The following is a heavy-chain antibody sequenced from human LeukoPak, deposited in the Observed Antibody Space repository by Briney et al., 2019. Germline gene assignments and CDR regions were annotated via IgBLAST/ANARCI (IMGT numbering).Heavy chain of an antibody. Sequence: HGESLKISCRGSGYTFTSYWIGWVRQMPGKGLEWMGVIYPGDSDARYSPSFQGQVTISADKSIRTAYLQWSSLKASDSAIYCCARKYTITTKFDYWGQGTLVTVSS. V-gene: IGHV5-51*01. D-gene: IGHD1-1*01. CDR2: IYPGDSDA. CDR3: ARKYTITTKFDY. CDR1: GYTFTSYW. J-gene: IGHJ4*02.